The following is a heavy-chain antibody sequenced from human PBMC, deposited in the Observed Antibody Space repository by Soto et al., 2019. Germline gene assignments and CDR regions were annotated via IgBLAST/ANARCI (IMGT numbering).Heavy chain of an antibody. CDR1: GYTFTNND. J-gene: IGHJ5*02. Sequence: ASVKVSCKASGYTFTNNDVSWVRQATGQGLEWMGWMNPGSGDTGYAQKFQGRVTMTRDISIDTAYMELNSLTSEDTALYYCARMESFGSLNWFDPWGQGTLVTVSS. D-gene: IGHD5-18*01. CDR2: MNPGSGDT. CDR3: ARMESFGSLNWFDP. V-gene: IGHV1-8*02.